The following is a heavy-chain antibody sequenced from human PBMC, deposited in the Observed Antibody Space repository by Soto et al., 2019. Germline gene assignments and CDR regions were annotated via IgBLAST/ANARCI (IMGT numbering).Heavy chain of an antibody. J-gene: IGHJ6*03. CDR2: TYYRSKWYN. CDR1: GDSVSSNSAA. Sequence: SQTLSLTCAISGDSVSSNSAAWNWIRQSPSRGLEWLGRTYYRSKWYNDYAVSVKSRITINPDTSKNQFSLQLNSVTPEDTAVYYCARVRYFVRDYYYYYMDVWGKGTTVTVSS. D-gene: IGHD3-16*02. V-gene: IGHV6-1*01. CDR3: ARVRYFVRDYYYYYMDV.